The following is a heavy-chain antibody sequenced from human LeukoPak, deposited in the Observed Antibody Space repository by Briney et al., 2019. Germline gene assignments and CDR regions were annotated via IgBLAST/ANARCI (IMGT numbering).Heavy chain of an antibody. CDR1: GYTFTSSG. V-gene: IGHV1-18*01. J-gene: IGHJ4*02. CDR3: ARGPRMTTVTLFDY. D-gene: IGHD4-17*01. CDR2: ISAYNGNT. Sequence: ASVKVSCKASGYTFTSSGISWVRQAPGQGLEWMGWISAYNGNTNYAQKLQGRVTMTTDTSTSTAYMELRSLRSDDTAVYYCARGPRMTTVTLFDYWGQGTLVTVSS.